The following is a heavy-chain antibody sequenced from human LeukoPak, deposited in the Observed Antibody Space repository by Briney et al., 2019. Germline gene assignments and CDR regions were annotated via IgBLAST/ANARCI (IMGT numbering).Heavy chain of an antibody. J-gene: IGHJ5*02. Sequence: SETLSLTCAVYGASFSGYYWSWIRQPPGKGLEWIGEVNHSGSTNYNPSLKSRVTISLDTTKNQFSLNVTSVTAADTAVYYCARGNPVAKNWFDPWGQGTLVTVSS. V-gene: IGHV4-34*01. D-gene: IGHD2-21*01. CDR3: ARGNPVAKNWFDP. CDR1: GASFSGYY. CDR2: VNHSGST.